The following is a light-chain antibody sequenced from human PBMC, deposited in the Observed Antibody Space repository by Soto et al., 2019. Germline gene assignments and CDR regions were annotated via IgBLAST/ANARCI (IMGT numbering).Light chain of an antibody. CDR2: SND. J-gene: IGLJ2*01. Sequence: QSVLTQPPSVSGAPGQRVTISCTGSSSNIGAGYHVHWYQQLPGTAPKLLIYSNDNRPSGVPDRFSGSKSGTSASLAITGLQAEDEAEYYCQSYDSSLSGVLFGRGTKLTVL. CDR1: SSNIGAGYH. CDR3: QSYDSSLSGVL. V-gene: IGLV1-40*01.